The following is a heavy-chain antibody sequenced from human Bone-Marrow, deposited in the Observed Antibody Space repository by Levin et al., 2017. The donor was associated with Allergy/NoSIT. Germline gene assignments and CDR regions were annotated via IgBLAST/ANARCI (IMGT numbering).Heavy chain of an antibody. CDR1: GTTLTDLS. Sequence: GGSLRLSCQVSGTTLTDLSINWVRQAPGKGLEWMGGFDPEEGQTIYAQKFQGRVTMTEDTSTDIAYMELTSLRSDDTAVYYCATVVLAVLDYYGMDVWGQGTTVTVSS. D-gene: IGHD2-15*01. CDR2: FDPEEGQT. J-gene: IGHJ6*02. V-gene: IGHV1-24*01. CDR3: ATVVLAVLDYYGMDV.